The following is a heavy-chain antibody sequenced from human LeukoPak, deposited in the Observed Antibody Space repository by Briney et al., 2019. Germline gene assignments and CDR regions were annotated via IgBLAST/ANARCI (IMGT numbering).Heavy chain of an antibody. CDR2: INPNSGGT. D-gene: IGHD3-22*01. CDR1: GYTFTGYY. Sequence: ASMKVSCKASGYTFTGYYMHWVRQAPGQGLEWMGRINPNSGGTDYAQKFQGRVTMTRDTSISTAYMELSRLRSDDTAVYYCARTYDSSEVGAFDIWGQGTMVTVSS. CDR3: ARTYDSSEVGAFDI. V-gene: IGHV1-2*06. J-gene: IGHJ3*02.